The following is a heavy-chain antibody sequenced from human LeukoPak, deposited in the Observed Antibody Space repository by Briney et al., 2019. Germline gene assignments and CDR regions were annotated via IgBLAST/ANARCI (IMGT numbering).Heavy chain of an antibody. Sequence: SETLSLTCAVYGGSFSGYYWSWIRQPPGKGLEWIGEINHSGSTNYNPSLKSRVTISVDTSKNQFSLKLSSVTAADTAVHYCARRLVVTASFDYWGQGTLVTVSS. CDR2: INHSGST. CDR3: ARRLVVTASFDY. CDR1: GGSFSGYY. J-gene: IGHJ4*02. V-gene: IGHV4-34*01. D-gene: IGHD2-21*02.